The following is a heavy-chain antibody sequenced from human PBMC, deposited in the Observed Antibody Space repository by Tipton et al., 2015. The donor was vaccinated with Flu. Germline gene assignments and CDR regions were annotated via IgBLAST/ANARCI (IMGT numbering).Heavy chain of an antibody. V-gene: IGHV4-39*07. CDR2: IYYSGST. D-gene: IGHD4/OR15-4a*01. J-gene: IGHJ6*03. CDR1: GGSISSSSYY. CDR3: ARGIHGATRYYYYYYYMDV. Sequence: TLSLTCTVSGGSISSSSYYWGWIRQPPGKGLEWIGSIYYSGSTYYNPSLKSRVTISVDTSKNQFSLKLSSVTAADTAVYYCARGIHGATRYYYYYYYMDVWGKGTTVTVSS.